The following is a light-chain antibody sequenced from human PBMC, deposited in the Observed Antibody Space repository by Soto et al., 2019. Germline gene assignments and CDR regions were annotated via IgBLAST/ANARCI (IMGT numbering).Light chain of an antibody. CDR2: DDD. CDR3: ATWDSSLNVVL. Sequence: QSVLTQPPSVSAAPGEKVTISCSESTSNIGSHYVSWYQQFPRTAPKLLIYDDDRRPSGMPDRFSGSKSGTSATLGITGLQTGDEADYYCATWDSSLNVVLFGGGTKLTVL. V-gene: IGLV1-51*01. J-gene: IGLJ2*01. CDR1: TSNIGSHY.